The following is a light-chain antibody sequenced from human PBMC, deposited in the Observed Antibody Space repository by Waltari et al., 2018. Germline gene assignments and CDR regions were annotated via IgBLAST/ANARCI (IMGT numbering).Light chain of an antibody. J-gene: IGKJ5*01. CDR2: EAY. Sequence: EIVLTQSPATLSLSPGERATLSCRASQSVMTYLAWYQQRPGQSPRLLIYEAYTRAPGIPARFSGSGSGTDFTLTISSLEPEDSAVYYCQQGTFGQGTRLEIK. V-gene: IGKV3-11*01. CDR3: QQGT. CDR1: QSVMTY.